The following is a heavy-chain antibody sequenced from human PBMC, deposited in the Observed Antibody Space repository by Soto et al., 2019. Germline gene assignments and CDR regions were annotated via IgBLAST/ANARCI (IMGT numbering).Heavy chain of an antibody. CDR3: ARDWPYCSGGSCYGGYYYYGMDA. D-gene: IGHD2-15*01. V-gene: IGHV4-31*03. Sequence: TSETLSLTCTVSGGSISSGGYYWSWIRQHPGKGLEWIGYIYYSGSTYYDPSLKSRVTISVDTSKNQFSLKLSSVTAADTAVYYCARDWPYCSGGSCYGGYYYYGMDAWGQGTTVTVSS. J-gene: IGHJ6*02. CDR1: GGSISSGGYY. CDR2: IYYSGST.